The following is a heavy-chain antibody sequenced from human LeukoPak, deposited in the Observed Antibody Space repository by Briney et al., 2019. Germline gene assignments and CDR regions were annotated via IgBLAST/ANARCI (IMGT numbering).Heavy chain of an antibody. J-gene: IGHJ4*02. Sequence: GGSLRLSCAASGFTFSSYSMNWVRQAPGKGLEWVANIKNDGAVKNYVDSVKGRFTISRDNAKNSLYLQMNSLRAEDTAVYYCAKDSYSKGDFWDQGVLVTVSS. CDR3: AKDSYSKGDF. D-gene: IGHD6-13*01. CDR2: IKNDGAVK. V-gene: IGHV3-7*01. CDR1: GFTFSSYS.